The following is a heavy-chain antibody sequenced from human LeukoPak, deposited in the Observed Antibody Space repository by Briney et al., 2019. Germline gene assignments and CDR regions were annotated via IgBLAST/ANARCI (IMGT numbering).Heavy chain of an antibody. D-gene: IGHD1-26*01. CDR1: GGSISSGGYY. Sequence: SQTLSLTCTVSGGSISSGGYYWSWIRQPPGKGLEWIGYIYHSGSTYYNPSLKSRVTISVDRSKNQFSLKPSSVTAADTAVYYCARVRGSYHADYWGQGTLVTVSS. V-gene: IGHV4-30-2*01. CDR2: IYHSGST. CDR3: ARVRGSYHADY. J-gene: IGHJ4*02.